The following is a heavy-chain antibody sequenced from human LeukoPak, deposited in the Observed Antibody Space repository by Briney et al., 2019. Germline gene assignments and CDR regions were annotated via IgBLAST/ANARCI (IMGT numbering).Heavy chain of an antibody. CDR3: ARTEWGPTVTYLDF. CDR2: IYPGDSDT. D-gene: IGHD4-17*01. V-gene: IGHV5-51*01. Sequence: GESLKISCKDSGHTFPNYWIGWVRQKPGKGLEWMGIIYPGDSDTRYSPSFEGQVTISVDKSISTAYLQWSRLKASDTAIYYCARTEWGPTVTYLDFWGQGTLVTVSS. CDR1: GHTFPNYW. J-gene: IGHJ4*02.